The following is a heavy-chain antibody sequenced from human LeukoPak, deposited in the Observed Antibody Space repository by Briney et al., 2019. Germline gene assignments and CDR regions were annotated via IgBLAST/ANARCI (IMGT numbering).Heavy chain of an antibody. V-gene: IGHV4-59*01. D-gene: IGHD6-19*01. CDR1: GGSISSYY. CDR2: IYYSGST. CDR3: ARGRLGYSSGWGY. Sequence: PSETLSLTCTVSGGSISSYYWSWIRQPPGKGLEWTGYIYYSGSTNYNPSLKSRVTISVDTSKNQFSLKLSSVTAADTAVYYCARGRLGYSSGWGYWGKGTLVTVSS. J-gene: IGHJ4*02.